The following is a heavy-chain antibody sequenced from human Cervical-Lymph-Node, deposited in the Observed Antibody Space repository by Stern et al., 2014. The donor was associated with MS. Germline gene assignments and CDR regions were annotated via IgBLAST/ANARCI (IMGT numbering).Heavy chain of an antibody. Sequence: VHLVESGGGVVQPGRSLRLSCAASGFTFSSYGMHWVRQAPGKGLELVAVISYDGSNKYYADSVKGRFTISRDNSKNTLYLQMNSLRAEDTAVYYCARRLGYCSGGSCRHYYYGMDVWGQGTTVTVSS. CDR3: ARRLGYCSGGSCRHYYYGMDV. CDR2: ISYDGSNK. J-gene: IGHJ6*02. CDR1: GFTFSSYG. V-gene: IGHV3-30*03. D-gene: IGHD2-15*01.